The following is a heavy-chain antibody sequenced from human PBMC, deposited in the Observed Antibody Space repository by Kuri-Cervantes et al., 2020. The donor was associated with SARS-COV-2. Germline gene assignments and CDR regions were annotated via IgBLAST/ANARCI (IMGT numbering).Heavy chain of an antibody. CDR3: ARDPLDFWSAHYYYYMDV. D-gene: IGHD3-3*01. V-gene: IGHV3-74*01. CDR1: GFTFSSYW. Sequence: LSLTCAASGFTFSSYWMHWVRQAPGKGLVWVSRINSDGSSTGYADSVKGRFTISRDNAKNTLYLQMNSLRAEDTAVYYCARDPLDFWSAHYYYYMDVWGKGTTVTVSS. J-gene: IGHJ6*03. CDR2: INSDGSST.